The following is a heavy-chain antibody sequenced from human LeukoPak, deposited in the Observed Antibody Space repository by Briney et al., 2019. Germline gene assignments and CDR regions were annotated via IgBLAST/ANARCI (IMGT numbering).Heavy chain of an antibody. J-gene: IGHJ5*02. CDR2: INHSGST. V-gene: IGHV4-34*01. CDR3: ARVRSVSNWLDP. D-gene: IGHD6-19*01. Sequence: SETLSLTCAVYGGSFSGYYWSWIRQPPGKGLEWIGEINHSGSTNYNPSLKSRVTISVDTSKNQFSLILSSVTATDTAIYYCARVRSVSNWLDPWGQGTLVTVSS. CDR1: GGSFSGYY.